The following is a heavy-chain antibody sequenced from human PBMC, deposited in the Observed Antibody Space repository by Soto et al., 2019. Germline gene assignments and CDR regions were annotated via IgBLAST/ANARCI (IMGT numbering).Heavy chain of an antibody. J-gene: IGHJ4*02. CDR1: GFTFSSYA. CDR3: XXDFLGGDSNIDY. Sequence: GGSLRLSCAASGFTFSSYAMSWVRQAPGKGLEWVSAISGSGGSTYYADSVKGRFTISRDNSKNTLYLQMNSLRAEDTAVYYXXXDFLGGDSNIDYWGQGTLVTVSS. D-gene: IGHD2-21*02. V-gene: IGHV3-23*01. CDR2: ISGSGGST.